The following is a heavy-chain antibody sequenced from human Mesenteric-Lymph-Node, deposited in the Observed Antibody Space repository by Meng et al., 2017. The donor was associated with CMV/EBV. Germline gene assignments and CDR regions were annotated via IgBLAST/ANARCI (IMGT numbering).Heavy chain of an antibody. V-gene: IGHV5-51*01. CDR1: GYSFTSYW. J-gene: IGHJ4*02. CDR2: IYPDDSDT. Sequence: CQGSGYSFTSYWIGWGRQMPGKGLEWMGMIYPDDSDTRYSTSFQGQVTISADKSTSTAYLQWSSLKASDTAMYYCARQAGPRPYFDYWGQGTLVTVSS. D-gene: IGHD6-25*01. CDR3: ARQAGPRPYFDY.